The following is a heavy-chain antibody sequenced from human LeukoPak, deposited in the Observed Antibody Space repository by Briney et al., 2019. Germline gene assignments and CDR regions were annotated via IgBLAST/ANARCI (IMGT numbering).Heavy chain of an antibody. V-gene: IGHV3-74*01. D-gene: IGHD5-18*01. CDR1: GFTFSSYW. CDR3: ARVVDTHFDY. J-gene: IGHJ4*02. CDR2: IKSDGSTT. Sequence: GGSLRLSCAASGFTFSSYWMHWVRQAPGKGLVWVSRIKSDGSTTTYADSVKGRFTISRDNAKNTLYLQMNSLRAEDTAVYYCARVVDTHFDYWGQGTLVTVPS.